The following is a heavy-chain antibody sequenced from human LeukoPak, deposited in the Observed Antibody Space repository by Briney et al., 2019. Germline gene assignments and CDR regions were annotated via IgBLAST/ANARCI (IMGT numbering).Heavy chain of an antibody. Sequence: PGGSLRLSCAASGFPFSSSVMHWVRQAPGKGLEWVAVISYDGSIQYYADSVKGRFTISRDNSKNMVYLQINSLRAEDTTVYYCAKKGYSSGRSDAFDIWGQGTVVTVSS. CDR1: GFPFSSSV. D-gene: IGHD2-15*01. J-gene: IGHJ3*02. CDR3: AKKGYSSGRSDAFDI. V-gene: IGHV3-30*04. CDR2: ISYDGSIQ.